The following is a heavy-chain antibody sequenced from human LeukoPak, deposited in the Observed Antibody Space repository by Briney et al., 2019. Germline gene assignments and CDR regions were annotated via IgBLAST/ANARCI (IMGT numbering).Heavy chain of an antibody. V-gene: IGHV3-23*01. CDR2: ISGSGGST. Sequence: GGSLRLSCAASGFTFSSYAMSWVRQAPGKGLEWVSAISGSGGSTYYADSVKGRITIARDNSKNTLYLQMNSLRAEDTAVYYCAGDGGWDYFDYWGQGTLVTVSS. CDR3: AGDGGWDYFDY. D-gene: IGHD6-19*01. CDR1: GFTFSSYA. J-gene: IGHJ4*02.